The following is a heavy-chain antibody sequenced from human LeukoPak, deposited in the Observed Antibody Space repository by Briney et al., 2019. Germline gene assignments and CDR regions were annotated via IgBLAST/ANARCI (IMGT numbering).Heavy chain of an antibody. CDR1: GGTFSSYA. V-gene: IGHV1-69*04. CDR3: ARVPRLWNTAYGGMYFFDY. CDR2: IIPILGIA. J-gene: IGHJ4*02. Sequence: SVKVSCKASGGTFSSYAISWVRQAPGQGLEWMGRIIPILGIANYAQKFQGRVTMPADTSTTTAYLELSSLRADDTAVYYCARVPRLWNTAYGGMYFFDYWGQGTLVTVSS. D-gene: IGHD1-1*01.